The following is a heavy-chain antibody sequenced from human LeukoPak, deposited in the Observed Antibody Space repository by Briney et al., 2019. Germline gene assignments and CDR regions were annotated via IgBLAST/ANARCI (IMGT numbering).Heavy chain of an antibody. J-gene: IGHJ4*02. V-gene: IGHV4-39*07. CDR3: AMTPYVDTAMVLDY. Sequence: SETLSLTCTVSGGSISSSSYYWGWIRQPPGKGLEWIGEINHSGSTNYNPSLKSRVTISVDTSKNQFSLKLSSVTAADTAVYYCAMTPYVDTAMVLDYWGQGTLVTVSS. D-gene: IGHD5-18*01. CDR1: GGSISSSSYY. CDR2: INHSGST.